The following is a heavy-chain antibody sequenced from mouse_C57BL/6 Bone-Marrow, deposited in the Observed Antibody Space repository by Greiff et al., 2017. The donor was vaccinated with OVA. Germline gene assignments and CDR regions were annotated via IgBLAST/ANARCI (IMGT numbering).Heavy chain of an antibody. D-gene: IGHD1-1*01. CDR3: ARRIYYGSVDY. Sequence: DVKLQESGPGLVKPSQSLSLTCSVTGYSITSGYYWNWIRQFPGNKLEWMGYISYDGSNNYNPSLKNRISITRDTSKNQFFLKLNSVTTEDTATYYCARRIYYGSVDYWGQGTTLTVSS. J-gene: IGHJ2*01. CDR1: GYSITSGYY. V-gene: IGHV3-6*01. CDR2: ISYDGSN.